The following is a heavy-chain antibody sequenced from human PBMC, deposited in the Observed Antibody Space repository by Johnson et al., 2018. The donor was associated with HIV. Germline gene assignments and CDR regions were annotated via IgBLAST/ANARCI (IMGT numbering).Heavy chain of an antibody. CDR2: ISYDGSNK. CDR3: ARDSSWGLGTPGAFDI. J-gene: IGHJ3*02. V-gene: IGHV3-30-3*01. D-gene: IGHD7-27*01. CDR1: GFTFSSYA. Sequence: VQLVESGGGVVQPGRSLRLSCAASGFTFSSYAMHWVRQAPGKGLEWVAVISYDGSNKYYADSVKGRFTISRDNSKNTLYLQMNSLRDEDTAVYYCARDSSWGLGTPGAFDIWGQGTMVTVSS.